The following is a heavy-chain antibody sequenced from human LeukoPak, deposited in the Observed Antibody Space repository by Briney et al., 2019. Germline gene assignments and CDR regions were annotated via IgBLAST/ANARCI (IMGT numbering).Heavy chain of an antibody. CDR3: ARHPNYYDSSGYYKGFDC. J-gene: IGHJ4*02. D-gene: IGHD3-22*01. CDR1: GFTFTSYW. Sequence: GSLILSCAASGFTFTSYWMSWVRQAPGKGLEWVASIKQDGSEKYYVDSVKGRFTISRDNAKNSLNLQMNSLRAEDTAVYYCARHPNYYDSSGYYKGFDCWGQGTLVTVSS. CDR2: IKQDGSEK. V-gene: IGHV3-7*03.